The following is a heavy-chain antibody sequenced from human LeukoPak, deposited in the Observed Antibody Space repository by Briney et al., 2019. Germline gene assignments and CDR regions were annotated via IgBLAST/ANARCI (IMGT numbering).Heavy chain of an antibody. V-gene: IGHV3-23*01. J-gene: IGHJ4*02. CDR2: ISGSGGST. CDR3: AKDHYDRVGANPFDY. Sequence: GGSLRLSCAASGFTFSSYWMSWVRQAPGKGLEWVSAISGSGGSTYYADSVKGRFTISRDNSKNTLYLQMNSLRAEDTAVYYCAKDHYDRVGANPFDYWGQGTLVTVSS. CDR1: GFTFSSYW. D-gene: IGHD1-26*01.